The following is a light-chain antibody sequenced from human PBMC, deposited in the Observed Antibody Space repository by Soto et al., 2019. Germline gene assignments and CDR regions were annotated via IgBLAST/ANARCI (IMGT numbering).Light chain of an antibody. Sequence: QSALTQPRSVSGSPGQLVTISYNGTSSDVGTFNYVSWYKQHPGKAPKLIIYDVTQRPSGVPDRFSGSKSGNTASLTISGLQSEDEADYFCCSYAGTNTYVVIGGGTKLTVL. CDR2: DVT. J-gene: IGLJ2*01. CDR1: SSDVGTFNY. CDR3: CSYAGTNTYVV. V-gene: IGLV2-11*01.